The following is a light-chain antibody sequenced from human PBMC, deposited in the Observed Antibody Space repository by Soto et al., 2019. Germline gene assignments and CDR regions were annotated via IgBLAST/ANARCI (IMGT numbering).Light chain of an antibody. Sequence: QAVLTQPPSASGTPGQRVTISCSGSSSNIGSNAVNWYQQLPGTAPQLLIYSNNQRPSGVPDRFSGSKSGTSASLAISGLQSEDEADYYCAVWDDSLTGWVFGGGTKVTVL. CDR1: SSNIGSNA. V-gene: IGLV1-44*01. CDR2: SNN. CDR3: AVWDDSLTGWV. J-gene: IGLJ3*02.